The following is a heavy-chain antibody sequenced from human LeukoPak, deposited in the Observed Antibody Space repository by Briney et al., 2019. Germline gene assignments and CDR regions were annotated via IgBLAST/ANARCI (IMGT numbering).Heavy chain of an antibody. CDR1: GFAFSNYA. D-gene: IGHD2-2*01. CDR2: INSNGGST. J-gene: IGHJ6*02. CDR3: VKGTSTKYYYYGMDV. V-gene: IGHV3-64D*06. Sequence: GGSLRVSCSASGFAFSNYATHCVRRAPGKGLEYVAGINSNGGSTFYSDSVKGRFTMSGDNPENTLYLQMSSLRAEDPVVYYCVKGTSTKYYYYGMDVWGQGTTVTVSS.